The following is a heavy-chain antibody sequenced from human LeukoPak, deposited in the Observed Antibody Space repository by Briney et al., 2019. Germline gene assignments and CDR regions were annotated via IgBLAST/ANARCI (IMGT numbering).Heavy chain of an antibody. J-gene: IGHJ4*02. Sequence: GGSLRLSCAASGFTFSSYAMHWVRQAPGKGLEYVSAISSNGGSTYYANSVKGRFTISRDNSKNTLYLQMGSLRAEDMAVYYCAKDGDGYITYFDYWGQGTLVTVSS. CDR2: ISSNGGST. V-gene: IGHV3-64*01. D-gene: IGHD5-24*01. CDR3: AKDGDGYITYFDY. CDR1: GFTFSSYA.